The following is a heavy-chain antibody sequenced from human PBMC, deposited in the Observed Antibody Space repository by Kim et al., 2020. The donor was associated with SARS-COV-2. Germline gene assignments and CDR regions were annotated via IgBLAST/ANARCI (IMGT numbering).Heavy chain of an antibody. Sequence: GESLKISRQASGYSFLTHWIGWVRQMPGKGLEWMAIIYPGDSDTIYSPTFQGQVTISADKSTTYLHWDSLKASDSAIYYCARQSLDYGDNIAGGLDVWG. D-gene: IGHD4-17*01. CDR2: IYPGDSDT. V-gene: IGHV5-51*01. J-gene: IGHJ6*02. CDR3: ARQSLDYGDNIAGGLDV. CDR1: GYSFLTHW.